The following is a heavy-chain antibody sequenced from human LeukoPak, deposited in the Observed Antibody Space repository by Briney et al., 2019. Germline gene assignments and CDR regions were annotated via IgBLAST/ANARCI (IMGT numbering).Heavy chain of an antibody. Sequence: ASVKVSCKASGYTFTGYYMHWVRQAPGQGLEWMGWINPNSGGTNYAQKFQGRVTMTRDTSISTAYMELSRLRSDDTAVYYCARDPPTWGEYDFETVGDYWGQGTLVTVSS. CDR1: GYTFTGYY. CDR3: ARDPPTWGEYDFETVGDY. V-gene: IGHV1-2*02. J-gene: IGHJ4*02. D-gene: IGHD3-3*01. CDR2: INPNSGGT.